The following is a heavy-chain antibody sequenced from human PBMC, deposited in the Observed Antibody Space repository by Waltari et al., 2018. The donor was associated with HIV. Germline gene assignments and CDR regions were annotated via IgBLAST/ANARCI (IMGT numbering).Heavy chain of an antibody. J-gene: IGHJ6*02. CDR3: AREGFCSNGVCSHYYGMDV. V-gene: IGHV3-21*01. Sequence: EVQLVESGGGLVKPGGSLRLSCAASGFTFSSYSMNWVRQAPGKEVEWVSSSSTSSRYIYYADSLKGRFTISRDNAKNSLYLQMNSLRAEDTAVYYCAREGFCSNGVCSHYYGMDVWGQGTTVTVSS. D-gene: IGHD2-8*01. CDR2: SSTSSRYI. CDR1: GFTFSSYS.